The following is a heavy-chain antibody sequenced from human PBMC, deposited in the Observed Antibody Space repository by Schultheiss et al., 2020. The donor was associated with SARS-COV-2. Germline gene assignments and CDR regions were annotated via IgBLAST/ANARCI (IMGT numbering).Heavy chain of an antibody. V-gene: IGHV4-59*01. CDR3: ARDKLLWFGELLYADY. J-gene: IGHJ4*02. Sequence: SETLSLTCTVSGGSISSYYWSWIRQPPGKGLEWIGYIYYSGSTNYNPSLKSRVTISVDTSKNQFSLKLSSVTAADTAVYYCARDKLLWFGELLYADYWGQGTLVTVSS. CDR2: IYYSGST. D-gene: IGHD3-10*01. CDR1: GGSISSYY.